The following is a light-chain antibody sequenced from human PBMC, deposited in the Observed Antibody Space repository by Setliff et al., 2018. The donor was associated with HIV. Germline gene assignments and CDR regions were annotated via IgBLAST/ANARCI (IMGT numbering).Light chain of an antibody. CDR3: SSYADGTIWV. CDR1: SSDVGGYKY. V-gene: IGLV2-14*01. J-gene: IGLJ3*02. Sequence: QSALAQPASVSGSPGQSITMSCTGTSSDVGGYKYVSWYQQHPGKAPKLIIYEVTYRPSGVSNRFSGSKSGNTASLTISGLQAEDEADYYCSSYADGTIWVFGGGTK. CDR2: EVT.